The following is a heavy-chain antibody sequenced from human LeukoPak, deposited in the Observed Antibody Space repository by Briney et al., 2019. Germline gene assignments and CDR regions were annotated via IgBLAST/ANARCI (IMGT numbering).Heavy chain of an antibody. V-gene: IGHV4-61*02. CDR2: IYTSGST. Sequence: SETLSLTCTVSGGSISSGSYYWSWIRQPAGKGLEWIGRIYTSGSTNYNPSLKSRVTISVDTSKNQFSLKLSSVTAADTAVYYYASEAPYYYDSSGYFDYWGQGTLVTVSS. CDR1: GGSISSGSYY. CDR3: ASEAPYYYDSSGYFDY. J-gene: IGHJ4*02. D-gene: IGHD3-22*01.